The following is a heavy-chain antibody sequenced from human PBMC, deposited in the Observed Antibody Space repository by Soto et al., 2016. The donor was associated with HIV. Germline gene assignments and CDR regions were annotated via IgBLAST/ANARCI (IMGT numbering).Heavy chain of an antibody. CDR2: INSDGSSA. CDR1: GLTFSNYW. Sequence: EVQLMESGGGLVQVGGSLRLSCAASGLTFSNYWMHWVRQVPGKGLVWVSRINSDGSSANYADSIKGRFTISRDNAKNTLYLQMNSLRAEDTAVYYCARDWGDFDWLYYPQSGPFDYWGQGTPVTVSS. V-gene: IGHV3-74*01. J-gene: IGHJ4*02. CDR3: ARDWGDFDWLYYPQSGPFDY. D-gene: IGHD3-9*01.